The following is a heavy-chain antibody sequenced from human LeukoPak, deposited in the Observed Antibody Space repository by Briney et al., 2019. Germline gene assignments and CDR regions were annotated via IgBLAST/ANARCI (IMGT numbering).Heavy chain of an antibody. V-gene: IGHV4-59*01. CDR3: ARGSRGVTNMNWFDP. J-gene: IGHJ5*02. CDR2: IYYSGST. Sequence: SETLSLTCTVSGGSISSYYWSWIRQPPGKGLEWIGYIYYSGSTNYNPSLRSRVTISVDTSKNQFSLKLSSVTAADTAVYYCARGSRGVTNMNWFDPWGQGTLVTVSS. D-gene: IGHD3-10*01. CDR1: GGSISSYY.